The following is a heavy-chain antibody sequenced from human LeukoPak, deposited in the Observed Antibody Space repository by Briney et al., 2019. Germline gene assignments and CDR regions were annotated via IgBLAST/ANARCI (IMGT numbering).Heavy chain of an antibody. CDR3: ARTLTSGYSRAYDY. CDR2: ISSSSSTI. CDR1: GFTFTSYS. J-gene: IGHJ4*02. D-gene: IGHD2-15*01. V-gene: IGHV3-48*01. Sequence: RTLRLSCAVSGFTFTSYSVTWVRQAPGPGLEWGSYISSSSSTIYYADSVKGRFTISRDNAKNSLYLQVNRQRAEDTAVYYCARTLTSGYSRAYDYWGQGTLVTVSS.